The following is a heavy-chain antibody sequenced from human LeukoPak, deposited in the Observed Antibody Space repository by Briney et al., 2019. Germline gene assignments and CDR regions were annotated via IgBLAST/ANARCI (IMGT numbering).Heavy chain of an antibody. CDR3: ARVYSSSWYWFDP. Sequence: ASVKVSCKASEYTFTGYYIHWVRQAPGQGLEWMGWIDPNTGDSNYVQKFQGRVTMTRDTSISTAYMELSSLRSEDTAVYYCARVYSSSWYWFDPWGQGTLVTVSS. J-gene: IGHJ5*02. CDR1: EYTFTGYY. D-gene: IGHD6-13*01. CDR2: IDPNTGDS. V-gene: IGHV1-2*02.